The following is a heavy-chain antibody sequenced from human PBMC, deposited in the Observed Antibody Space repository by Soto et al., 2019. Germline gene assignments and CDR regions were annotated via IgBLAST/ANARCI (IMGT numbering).Heavy chain of an antibody. CDR1: GYTFTSYD. V-gene: IGHV1-8*01. CDR2: MNPNSGNT. CDR3: ARGIKYGDYSRGSDP. J-gene: IGHJ5*02. D-gene: IGHD4-17*01. Sequence: QVQLVQSGAEVKKPGASVKVSCKASGYTFTSYDINWVRQATGQGLEYLGWMNPNSGNTGYVQKFQGRVTMTRDTAXXTAYMERSSLRSEDTAVYYCARGIKYGDYSRGSDPWGPGTLVTVSS.